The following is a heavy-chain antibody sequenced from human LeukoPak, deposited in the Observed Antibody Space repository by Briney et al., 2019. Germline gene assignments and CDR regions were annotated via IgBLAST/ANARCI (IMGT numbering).Heavy chain of an antibody. J-gene: IGHJ6*02. V-gene: IGHV4-61*02. Sequence: SETLSLTCTVSGGSINSPGYYWSWIRQPAGRGLEWLGRIYSTGRTNYNPSLKSRVTISVDTSKNQFSLKLSSVTAADTAVYYCARDLEDYYGMDVWGQGTTVTVSS. CDR1: GGSINSPGYY. D-gene: IGHD1-1*01. CDR3: ARDLEDYYGMDV. CDR2: IYSTGRT.